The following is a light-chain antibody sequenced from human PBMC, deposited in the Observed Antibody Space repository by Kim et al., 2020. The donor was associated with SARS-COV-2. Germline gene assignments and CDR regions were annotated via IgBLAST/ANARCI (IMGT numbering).Light chain of an antibody. CDR3: QSYDSSLSGSVV. CDR2: GNS. Sequence: VTIACTASSSTIGAGYDVNWYQQLPGTAPQLLIYGNSNRPSGVPDRFSGSKSGTSASLAITGLQAEDEADYYCQSYDSSLSGSVVFGGGTQLTVL. CDR1: SSTIGAGYD. J-gene: IGLJ2*01. V-gene: IGLV1-40*01.